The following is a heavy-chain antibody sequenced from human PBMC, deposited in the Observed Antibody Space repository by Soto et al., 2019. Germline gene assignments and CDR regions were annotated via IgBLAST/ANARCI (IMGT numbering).Heavy chain of an antibody. CDR1: GFTFSSYA. CDR3: AKDRKGSITATGRAFDS. CDR2: ISYDGSNK. J-gene: IGHJ4*02. Sequence: QVQLVESGGGVVQPGRSLRLSCAASGFTFSSYAMHWVRQAPGKGLEWVAVISYDGSNKYYADSVEGRFTISRDNSKNALYLQINGLRAEDTAVYYCAKDRKGSITATGRAFDSWGQGTLVTVSS. D-gene: IGHD6-13*01. V-gene: IGHV3-30-3*01.